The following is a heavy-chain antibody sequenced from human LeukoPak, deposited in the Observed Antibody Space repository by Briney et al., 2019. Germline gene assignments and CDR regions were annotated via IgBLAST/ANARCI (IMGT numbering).Heavy chain of an antibody. CDR1: GGSISSGDYY. J-gene: IGHJ4*02. CDR3: ARRGYSSGWYCFDY. Sequence: PSQTLSLTCTVSGGSISSGDYYWSWIRQPPGKGLEGIGYIYYSGCTYYNPSPKSRVTISVDTSKNQFSLKLSSVTAADTAVYYCARRGYSSGWYCFDYWGQGTLVTVSS. V-gene: IGHV4-30-4*08. CDR2: IYYSGCT. D-gene: IGHD6-19*01.